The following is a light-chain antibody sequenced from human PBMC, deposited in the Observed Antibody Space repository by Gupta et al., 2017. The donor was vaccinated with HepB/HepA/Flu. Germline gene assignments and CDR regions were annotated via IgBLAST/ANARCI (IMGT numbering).Light chain of an antibody. CDR1: SGPVTSGHY. V-gene: IGLV7-46*01. CDR2: DTT. J-gene: IGLJ2*01. Sequence: QVVVTQEPSLTVSPGGTVTLTCGSNSGPVTSGHYTYWFQQKPGQAPRTLIYDTTKKHSWTPARFSGSLLGGKAALXLXGAQPDXEAEYQCFLSHVAVRVFGGGTRLTVL. CDR3: FLSHVAVRV.